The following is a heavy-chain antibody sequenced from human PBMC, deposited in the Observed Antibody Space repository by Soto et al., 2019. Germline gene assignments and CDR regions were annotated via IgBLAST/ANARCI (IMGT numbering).Heavy chain of an antibody. CDR3: ARVAGSQDYYYGMDV. CDR1: GYTFTSYG. CDR2: ISAYNGNT. D-gene: IGHD6-13*01. J-gene: IGHJ6*02. V-gene: IGHV1-18*01. Sequence: ASVKVSCKASGYTFTSYGISWVRQAPGQGLEWMGWISAYNGNTNYAQKLQGRVTMTTDTSTITAYMELRSLRSDDTAVYYCARVAGSQDYYYGMDVWGQGTTVTVSS.